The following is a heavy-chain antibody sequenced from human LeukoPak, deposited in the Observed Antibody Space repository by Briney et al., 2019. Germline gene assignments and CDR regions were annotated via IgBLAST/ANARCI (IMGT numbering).Heavy chain of an antibody. CDR3: ARALPPGRSGNRGRSYYFDY. CDR1: GYTFTSYA. D-gene: IGHD3-10*01. CDR2: INVGNGNT. V-gene: IGHV1-3*01. Sequence: GASVKVSCKASGYTFTSYAMHWVRQAPGQRLEWMGWINVGNGNTKYSQKFQGRVTITRDTSASTAYMELSSLRSEDTAVYYCARALPPGRSGNRGRSYYFDYWGQGTLVTVSS. J-gene: IGHJ4*02.